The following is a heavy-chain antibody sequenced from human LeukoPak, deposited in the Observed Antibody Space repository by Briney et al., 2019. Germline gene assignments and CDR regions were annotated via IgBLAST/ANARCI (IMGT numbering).Heavy chain of an antibody. Sequence: GGSLRLSCATSGFTFTTFWMHWVRQAPGKGLVWVSRINHDGSSTNYADSVKGRFTISRDNAKNTVYLQMNSLRAEDTAVYYCAKEVRLRYFDCPGYWGQGTLVTVSS. J-gene: IGHJ4*02. D-gene: IGHD3-9*01. CDR2: INHDGSST. CDR1: GFTFTTFW. CDR3: AKEVRLRYFDCPGY. V-gene: IGHV3-74*01.